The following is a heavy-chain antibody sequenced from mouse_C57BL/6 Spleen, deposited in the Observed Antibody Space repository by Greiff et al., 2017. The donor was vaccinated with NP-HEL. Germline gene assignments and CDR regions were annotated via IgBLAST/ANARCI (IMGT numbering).Heavy chain of an antibody. CDR2: IRNKANGYTT. CDR3: ARYGDYAQFAY. D-gene: IGHD2-4*01. Sequence: EVKLMESGGGLVQPGGSLSLSCAASGFTFTDYYMSWVRQPPGKALEWLGFIRNKANGYTTEYSASVKGRFTISRDNSQSILYLQMNALRAEDSATYYCARYGDYAQFAYWGQGTLVTVSA. CDR1: GFTFTDYY. V-gene: IGHV7-3*01. J-gene: IGHJ3*01.